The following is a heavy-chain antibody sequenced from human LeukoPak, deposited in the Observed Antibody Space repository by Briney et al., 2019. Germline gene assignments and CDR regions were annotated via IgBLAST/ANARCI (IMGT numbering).Heavy chain of an antibody. J-gene: IGHJ4*02. D-gene: IGHD3-16*01. CDR1: GFPFSGCW. Sequence: PGGSLRLSCAASGFPFSGCWMTWVRQAPGGGLEWVATIKEDGSEAYFGDSVKGRFAISRDNAKNSLYLQMNSLRGEDTAVYYCARGGANRFDYWGQGTLVTVSS. CDR2: IKEDGSEA. CDR3: ARGGANRFDY. V-gene: IGHV3-7*04.